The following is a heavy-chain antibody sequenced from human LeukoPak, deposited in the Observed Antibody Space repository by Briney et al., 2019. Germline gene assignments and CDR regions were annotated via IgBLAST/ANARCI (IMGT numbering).Heavy chain of an antibody. Sequence: GGSLRLSCAASGFTVITNDMTWVRQAPGKGLEWVSGLYSDGNTKYADSVQGRFTTSRDNSKNTLYLEMNSLSPDDTAVYYCARGVEPLAANTLAYWGQGTLVTVSS. CDR2: LYSDGNT. J-gene: IGHJ4*02. D-gene: IGHD1-14*01. V-gene: IGHV3-53*01. CDR1: GFTVITND. CDR3: ARGVEPLAANTLAY.